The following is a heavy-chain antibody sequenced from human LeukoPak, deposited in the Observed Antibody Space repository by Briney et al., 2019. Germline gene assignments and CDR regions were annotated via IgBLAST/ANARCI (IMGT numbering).Heavy chain of an antibody. CDR1: GYTFTGYF. Sequence: DSVNVSCKASGYTFTGYFIHWVRQAPGQGLEWMGWINPNSGGTNYAQKFQGRVTMTRDTSISTAYMELSRLRSDDTAVYYCAISDYGGKSPPLDYWGQGTLVTVSS. J-gene: IGHJ4*02. CDR3: AISDYGGKSPPLDY. D-gene: IGHD4-23*01. V-gene: IGHV1-2*02. CDR2: INPNSGGT.